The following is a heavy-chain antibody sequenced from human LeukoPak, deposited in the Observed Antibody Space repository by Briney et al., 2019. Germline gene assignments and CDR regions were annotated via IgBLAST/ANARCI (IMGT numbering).Heavy chain of an antibody. CDR1: GFSFSNYW. D-gene: IGHD4-17*01. V-gene: IGHV4-30-4*01. Sequence: LRLSCTASGFSFSNYWMSWVRQAPRKGLEWIGYTYYSGSTYYNPSLKSRVTISVDTSKNQFSLKLSSVTAADTAVYYCANFDYGDYVFDYWGQGTLVTVSS. J-gene: IGHJ4*02. CDR3: ANFDYGDYVFDY. CDR2: TYYSGST.